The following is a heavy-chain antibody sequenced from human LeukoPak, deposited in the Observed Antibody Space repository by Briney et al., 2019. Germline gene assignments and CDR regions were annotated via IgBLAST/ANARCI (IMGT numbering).Heavy chain of an antibody. D-gene: IGHD6-19*01. CDR1: GYTFTSYD. J-gene: IGHJ5*02. CDR2: MNPNSGNT. Sequence: ASVKVSCKASGYTFTSYDINWLRQATGQGLEWMGWMNPNSGNTGYAQNLQGRVTLTTNTLTTTAYLELRSLTSDGTAVYYCVRDPSNTSGWKTWFDPWGQGTLVTVSS. V-gene: IGHV1-8*01. CDR3: VRDPSNTSGWKTWFDP.